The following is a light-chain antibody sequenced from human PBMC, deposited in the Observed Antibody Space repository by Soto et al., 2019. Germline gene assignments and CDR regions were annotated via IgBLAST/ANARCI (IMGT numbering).Light chain of an antibody. CDR3: AAWDDTLRAWV. CDR1: SSNVGSNT. V-gene: IGLV1-44*01. Sequence: QSVVTQPPSAYGTPGQRVTISCSGGSSNVGSNTVNWYQQFPGTGPKLLMYNNHQRPSGVPDRFSGSKSGTSASLAISGLQSEDEADYYCAAWDDTLRAWVFGGGTKLTVL. CDR2: NNH. J-gene: IGLJ3*02.